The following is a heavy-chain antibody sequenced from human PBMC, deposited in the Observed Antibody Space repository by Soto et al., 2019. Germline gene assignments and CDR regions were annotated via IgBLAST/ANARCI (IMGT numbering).Heavy chain of an antibody. V-gene: IGHV4-59*01. CDR2: IYYTGST. D-gene: IGHD6-6*01. Sequence: PSETLSLTCSVSVGSISGSYWSWIRQPPGRGLEWIGYIYYTGSTNYNPSLKSRVTISIDTSRNQFSLKLTSVTAADTAVYYCAREFSNSPEAFDSWGQGSLVTVSS. CDR3: AREFSNSPEAFDS. CDR1: VGSISGSY. J-gene: IGHJ4*02.